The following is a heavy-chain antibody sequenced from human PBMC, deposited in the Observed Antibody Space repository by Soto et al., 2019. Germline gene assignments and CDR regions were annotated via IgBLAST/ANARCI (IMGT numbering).Heavy chain of an antibody. Sequence: GGSLRLSCAASGFTVSSNYMSWVRQAPGKGLEWVSVIYSGGSTYYADSVKGRFTISRHNSKNTLYLQMNSLRAEDTAVYYCARGVDSSSWYRPTRSVGGAFDIWGQGTMVTVSS. J-gene: IGHJ3*02. CDR1: GFTVSSNY. V-gene: IGHV3-53*04. D-gene: IGHD6-13*01. CDR3: ARGVDSSSWYRPTRSVGGAFDI. CDR2: IYSGGST.